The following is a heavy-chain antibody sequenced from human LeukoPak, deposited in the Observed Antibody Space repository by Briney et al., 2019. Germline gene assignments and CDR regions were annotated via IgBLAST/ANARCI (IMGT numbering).Heavy chain of an antibody. Sequence: PGGSLRLSCAASGFTYSSYWMHWVRQAPGKGLEWGAVIWYDGSNKYYADSVKGRFTISRDNSKNTLYLQMNSLRAEDTAVYYCARDSMTYYDFWSGLDSIYYYYGMDVWGQGTTVTVSS. D-gene: IGHD3-3*01. J-gene: IGHJ6*02. V-gene: IGHV3-33*08. CDR2: IWYDGSNK. CDR1: GFTYSSYW. CDR3: ARDSMTYYDFWSGLDSIYYYYGMDV.